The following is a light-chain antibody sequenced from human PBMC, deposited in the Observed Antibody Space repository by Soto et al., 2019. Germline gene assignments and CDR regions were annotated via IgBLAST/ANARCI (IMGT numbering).Light chain of an antibody. CDR1: QSVSDW. CDR2: KAS. V-gene: IGKV1-5*03. CDR3: QQYDSYSRPT. J-gene: IGKJ4*01. Sequence: DIHITQSPPTLAASVGDRVTITCRASQSVSDWLAWYQHKPGKTPKLLIYKASTLESGVPSRFSGFGSGTEFTLAISSLQPEDFATYYCQQYDSYSRPTFGGGTKVDIK.